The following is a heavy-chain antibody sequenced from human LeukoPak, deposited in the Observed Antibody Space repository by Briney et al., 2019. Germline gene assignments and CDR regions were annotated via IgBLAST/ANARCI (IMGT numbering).Heavy chain of an antibody. J-gene: IGHJ4*02. Sequence: GGSLRLSCAASGFSFSSYETNWVRQAPGEGLQWLSYISSSGRTTYYAASVKGRFTFSRDNAKNSLYLQMNRLRAEDTAVYYGARPYGGYPYYYFDYWGQGTLVTVSS. CDR2: ISSSGRTT. D-gene: IGHD4-23*01. CDR1: GFSFSSYE. V-gene: IGHV3-48*03. CDR3: ARPYGGYPYYYFDY.